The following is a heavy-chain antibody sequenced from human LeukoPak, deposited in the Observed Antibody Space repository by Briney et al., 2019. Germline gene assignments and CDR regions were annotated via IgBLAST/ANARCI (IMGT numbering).Heavy chain of an antibody. Sequence: GGSLRLSCAASGFTVNNYYMTWVRQAPGKGLEWVANIKEDGSIEDYVDSVKGRFTVSRDNAKNSLYLEMDSLRVEDTAVYYCVSQQVAPPWGQGTLVIVSS. CDR2: IKEDGSIE. CDR3: VSQQVAPP. J-gene: IGHJ5*02. V-gene: IGHV3-7*01. CDR1: GFTVNNYY. D-gene: IGHD5-12*01.